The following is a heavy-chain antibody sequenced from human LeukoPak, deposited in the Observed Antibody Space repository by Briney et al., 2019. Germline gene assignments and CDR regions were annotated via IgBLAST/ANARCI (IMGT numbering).Heavy chain of an antibody. D-gene: IGHD1-26*01. Sequence: KPSETLSLTCSVSGGSISSYYWSWIRQPPGKGLEWIGYIYYGGSTNYNPSLKSRVTISVDTSKNQFSLKLSSVTAADTAVYYCARSGSRGMDVWGQGTTVTVSS. CDR3: ARSGSRGMDV. CDR2: IYYGGST. J-gene: IGHJ6*02. CDR1: GGSISSYY. V-gene: IGHV4-59*01.